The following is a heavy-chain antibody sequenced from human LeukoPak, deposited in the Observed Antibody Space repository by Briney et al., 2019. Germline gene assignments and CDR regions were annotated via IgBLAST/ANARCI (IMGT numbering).Heavy chain of an antibody. CDR2: INPNSGGT. V-gene: IGHV1-2*02. CDR3: ARAYSSTSETKFDY. D-gene: IGHD6-13*01. Sequence: ASVKVSCKATGNTFTVYYMCSVRRATGQRLGWMGWINPNSGGTNYAQNFQGRVTMTRDTSISTAYMGLSRLRSDDTAVYYCARAYSSTSETKFDYWGQGTLVTVSP. J-gene: IGHJ4*02. CDR1: GNTFTVYY.